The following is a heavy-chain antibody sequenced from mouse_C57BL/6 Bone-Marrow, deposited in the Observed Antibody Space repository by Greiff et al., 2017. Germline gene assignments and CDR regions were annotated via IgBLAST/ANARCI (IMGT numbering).Heavy chain of an antibody. D-gene: IGHD2-3*01. Sequence: QVQLQQPGAELVKPGASVKLSCKASGYTFTSYWMQWVKQRPGQGLAWIGEIDPSDSYTNYNQKFKGKATLTVDTSSSTAYMQLSSLTSEDSAVYYCARDGYYYAMDYWGQGTSVTVSS. J-gene: IGHJ4*01. CDR2: IDPSDSYT. CDR3: ARDGYYYAMDY. V-gene: IGHV1-50*01. CDR1: GYTFTSYW.